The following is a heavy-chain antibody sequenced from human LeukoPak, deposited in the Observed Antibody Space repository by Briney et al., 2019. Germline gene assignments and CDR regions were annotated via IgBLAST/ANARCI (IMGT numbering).Heavy chain of an antibody. CDR2: ISGSGGST. D-gene: IGHD3-16*02. Sequence: PGGSLRLSCAASGFTFSSYAMSWVRQAPGKGLEWVSAISGSGGSTYYADSVKGRFTISRDNSKNTLYLQMNSLRAEDTAVYYCARAYNTYYDYLWGSYRPGGAYYFDYWGQGTLVTVSS. V-gene: IGHV3-23*01. CDR3: ARAYNTYYDYLWGSYRPGGAYYFDY. J-gene: IGHJ4*02. CDR1: GFTFSSYA.